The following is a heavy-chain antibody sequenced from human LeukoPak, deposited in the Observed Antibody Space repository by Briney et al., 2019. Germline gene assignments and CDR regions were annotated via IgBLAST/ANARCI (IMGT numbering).Heavy chain of an antibody. CDR1: GDSISGAS. Sequence: PSETLSLTCTISGDSISGASWNWIRQSPAKGLECIGLIQASMTTNYNRPLESRVTISMDTSKTHLSLRLTSVTAADTAVYYCERRVTSYEVRPNMYVYMDVWGKGTTVSVSS. J-gene: IGHJ6*04. CDR3: ERRVTSYEVRPNMYVYMDV. D-gene: IGHD2-8*01. CDR2: IQASMTT. V-gene: IGHV4-4*09.